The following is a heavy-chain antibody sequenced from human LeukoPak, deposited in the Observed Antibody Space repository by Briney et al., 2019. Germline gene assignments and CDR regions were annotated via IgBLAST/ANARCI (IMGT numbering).Heavy chain of an antibody. Sequence: GGSLRLSCSASGFTFSSFAMNWVRQAPGKGLEWVSIISGYGDSTYYTDSVKGRFTISRDNSKNTLYLQMNSLRAEDTAVYYCAKSRSGHDAFDIWGQGTMVTVSS. V-gene: IGHV3-23*01. J-gene: IGHJ3*02. CDR1: GFTFSSFA. CDR3: AKSRSGHDAFDI. CDR2: ISGYGDST. D-gene: IGHD3-10*01.